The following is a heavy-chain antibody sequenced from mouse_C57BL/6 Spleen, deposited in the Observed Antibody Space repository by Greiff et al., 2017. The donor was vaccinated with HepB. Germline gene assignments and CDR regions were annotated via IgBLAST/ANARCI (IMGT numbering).Heavy chain of an antibody. CDR3: TRFGVDSSGYWAMDY. J-gene: IGHJ4*01. D-gene: IGHD3-2*02. V-gene: IGHV1-15*01. CDR1: GYTFTDYE. Sequence: VQLQQSGAELVRPGASVTLSCKASGYTFTDYEMHWVKQTPVHGLEWIGAIDPETGGTAYNQKFKGKAILTADKSSSTAYMELRSLTSEDSAVYYCTRFGVDSSGYWAMDYWGQGTSVTVSS. CDR2: IDPETGGT.